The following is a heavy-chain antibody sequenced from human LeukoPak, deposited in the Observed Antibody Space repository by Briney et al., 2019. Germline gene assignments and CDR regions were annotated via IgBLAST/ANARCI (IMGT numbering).Heavy chain of an antibody. D-gene: IGHD2-2*01. CDR3: ARDGIPYQLLFFYYYYYMDV. Sequence: ASVKVSCKASGYTFTGYYMHWVRQAPGQGLEWMRWINPNSGGTNYAQKFQGRVTMTRDTSISTAYMELSRLRSDDTAVYYCARDGIPYQLLFFYYYYYMDVWGKGTTVTVSS. CDR1: GYTFTGYY. V-gene: IGHV1-2*02. J-gene: IGHJ6*03. CDR2: INPNSGGT.